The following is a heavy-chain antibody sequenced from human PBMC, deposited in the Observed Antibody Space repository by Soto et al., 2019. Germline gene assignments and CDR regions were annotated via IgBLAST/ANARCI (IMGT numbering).Heavy chain of an antibody. CDR1: GGSFSGYY. D-gene: IGHD3-22*01. CDR2: INHSGSP. CDR3: ARGGPGSTMIVVGYLRRTEFDY. J-gene: IGHJ4*02. V-gene: IGHV4-34*01. Sequence: QVQLQQWGAGLLKPSETLSLTCAVYGGSFSGYYWSWIRQPPGKGLEWIGEINHSGSPNYNPSLKSRVTISVDTPKNQFSLKLRSVTAADTAVYYCARGGPGSTMIVVGYLRRTEFDYWGQGTLVTVSS.